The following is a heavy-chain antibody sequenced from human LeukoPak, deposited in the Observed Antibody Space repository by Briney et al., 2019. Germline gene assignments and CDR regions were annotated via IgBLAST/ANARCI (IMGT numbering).Heavy chain of an antibody. V-gene: IGHV3-21*01. CDR2: ISNSSSFI. Sequence: PGGSLRLSCAASGFTFSTYALNWVRQAPGKGLEWVASISNSSSFIYYADSVKGRFTISRDNAKNSLYLQMNNLRAEDTAVYYCARGCGGGSCYEGVAFDIWGQGTMVPVSS. CDR3: ARGCGGGSCYEGVAFDI. CDR1: GFTFSTYA. J-gene: IGHJ3*02. D-gene: IGHD2-15*01.